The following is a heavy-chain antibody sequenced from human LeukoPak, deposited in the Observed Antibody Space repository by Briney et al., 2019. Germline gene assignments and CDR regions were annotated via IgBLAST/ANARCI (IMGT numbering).Heavy chain of an antibody. J-gene: IGHJ4*02. CDR2: IYTSGTT. V-gene: IGHV4-4*07. CDR3: ASHDSGSYYMGFDY. D-gene: IGHD3-10*01. Sequence: PSETLSLTCIVSGGSISSYSWTWIRQPAGEGLEWIGRIYTSGTTNYEPSLKSRVTMSVDTSKNQFSLKLSSVTAADTAVYYCASHDSGSYYMGFDYWGQGTLVTVSS. CDR1: GGSISSYS.